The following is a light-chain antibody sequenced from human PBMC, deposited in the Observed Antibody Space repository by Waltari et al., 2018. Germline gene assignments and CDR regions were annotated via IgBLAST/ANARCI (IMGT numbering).Light chain of an antibody. Sequence: DIQMTQSPSSLSASVGDRVTITCRARQGISAWVAWYQQKSGKAPKLLIYEASSLESGVPSRFSGSGSGTDFTLSISSLQPEDFATYYCQQYYTAPPTFGQGTKMEIK. J-gene: IGKJ1*01. V-gene: IGKV1-12*01. CDR3: QQYYTAPPT. CDR2: EAS. CDR1: QGISAW.